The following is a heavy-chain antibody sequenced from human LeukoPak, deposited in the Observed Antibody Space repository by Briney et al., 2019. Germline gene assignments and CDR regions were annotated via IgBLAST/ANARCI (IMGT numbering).Heavy chain of an antibody. J-gene: IGHJ6*04. CDR2: ISWSSGNI. CDR1: GFTFDDYA. CDR3: ARDRLNGV. Sequence: SLRLSCAASGFTFDDYAMHWVRQAPGKGLEWVSGISWSSGNIGYADSVKGRFTISRDNAKNSLYLQMNSLRAEDTAVYYCARDRLNGVWGEGTTVTVSS. V-gene: IGHV3-9*01. D-gene: IGHD3-16*01.